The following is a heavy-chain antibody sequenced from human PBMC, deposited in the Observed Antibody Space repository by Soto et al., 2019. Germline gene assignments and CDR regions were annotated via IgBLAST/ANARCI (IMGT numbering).Heavy chain of an antibody. CDR1: GGSFSGYY. CDR3: ARLGTNGVCYTARFRCGYYYYYYMDV. CDR2: INHSGST. V-gene: IGHV4-34*01. D-gene: IGHD2-8*01. J-gene: IGHJ6*03. Sequence: PLETLSLTCAVYGGSFSGYYWSWIRQPPGKGLEWIGEINHSGSTNYNPSLKSRVTISVDTSKNQFSLKLSSVTAADTAVYYCARLGTNGVCYTARFRCGYYYYYYMDVWGKGTTVTVSS.